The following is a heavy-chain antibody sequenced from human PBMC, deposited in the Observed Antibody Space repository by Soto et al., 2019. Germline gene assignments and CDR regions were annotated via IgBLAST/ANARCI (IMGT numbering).Heavy chain of an antibody. CDR3: VRGSNDWIGVDY. CDR1: GSIFSSYW. J-gene: IGHJ4*02. D-gene: IGHD6-19*01. V-gene: IGHV3-74*01. Sequence: EVQLVESGGGLVQPGGSLRLSCEVSGSIFSSYWMHWVRQAPGKGLVWVSRINTDGSSRTYADSVEGRFTISRDNAKNTLYLQIDSLRDEDTAVYFCVRGSNDWIGVDYWGQGTLATVSS. CDR2: INTDGSSR.